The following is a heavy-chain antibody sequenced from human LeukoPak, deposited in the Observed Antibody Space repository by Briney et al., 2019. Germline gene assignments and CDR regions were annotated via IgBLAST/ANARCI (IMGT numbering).Heavy chain of an antibody. J-gene: IGHJ6*02. CDR2: IYYSGST. CDR3: ARQGKDFYYYYGMDV. CDR1: GGSISSYY. V-gene: IGHV4-59*01. Sequence: SETLSLTCNVSGGSISSYYWSWIRQPPGKGLEWIGYIYYSGSTNYNPSLKSRVTISVDTSKNQFSLKLSSVTAADTAVYYCARQGKDFYYYYGMDVWGQGTTVTVSS.